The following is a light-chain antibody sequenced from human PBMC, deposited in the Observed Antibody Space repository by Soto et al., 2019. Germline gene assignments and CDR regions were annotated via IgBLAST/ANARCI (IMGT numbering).Light chain of an antibody. Sequence: EIVITQSPSTLAVSPGERASLSCRASQSVSSNFAWYQQKPGQAPRLLIYDASTRATGIPARFSGSGSGTEFTLTISSLQSEDFAVYYCQQYKKWPRTFGHGTK. V-gene: IGKV3-15*01. CDR1: QSVSSN. CDR2: DAS. J-gene: IGKJ1*01. CDR3: QQYKKWPRT.